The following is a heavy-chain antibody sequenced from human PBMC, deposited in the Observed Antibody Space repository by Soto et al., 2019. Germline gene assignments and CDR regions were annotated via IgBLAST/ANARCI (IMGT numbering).Heavy chain of an antibody. J-gene: IGHJ6*03. D-gene: IGHD2-2*01. Sequence: EVQLVESGGGLVQPGGSLRLSCAASGFTVSSNYMSWVRQAPGKGLEWVSVIYSGGSTYYADSVKGRFTISRDNSKHTLYLQMNSRRAEDTAVYYCARDLCSSTSCYRVYYMDVWGKGTAVTVSS. CDR2: IYSGGST. V-gene: IGHV3-66*01. CDR3: ARDLCSSTSCYRVYYMDV. CDR1: GFTVSSNY.